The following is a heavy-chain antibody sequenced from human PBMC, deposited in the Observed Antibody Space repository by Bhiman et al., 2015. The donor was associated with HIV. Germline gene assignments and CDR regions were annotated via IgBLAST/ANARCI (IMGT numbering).Heavy chain of an antibody. D-gene: IGHD3/OR15-3a*01. Sequence: QVQLVESGGALVRPGGSLRLSCAASGFTFGDFYMNWIRQVPGKGLEWISYISNSGATIYYADSVKGRFTISRDNAKASLYLQMNNLRAEDTAIYYCVRGYWTEYQLAPTDYWGQGTQVTVSS. J-gene: IGHJ4*02. CDR3: VRGYWTEYQLAPTDY. CDR2: ISNSGATI. V-gene: IGHV3-11*01. CDR1: GFTFGDFY.